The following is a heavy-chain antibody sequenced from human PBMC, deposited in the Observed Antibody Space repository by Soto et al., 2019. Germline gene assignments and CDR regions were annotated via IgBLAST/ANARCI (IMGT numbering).Heavy chain of an antibody. V-gene: IGHV4-34*01. CDR2: INHSGNT. CDR1: GVSFRDYY. CDR3: ARGRDYYDILSGYVNWFDP. D-gene: IGHD3-9*01. Sequence: SETLSLTCTFYGVSFRDYYWDWIRQPPGKGLEWIGEINHSGNTNYNPSLKSRVTISLDTSKNQLSVKLRSVTAADTAVYYCARGRDYYDILSGYVNWFDPWGQGTLVTVSS. J-gene: IGHJ5*02.